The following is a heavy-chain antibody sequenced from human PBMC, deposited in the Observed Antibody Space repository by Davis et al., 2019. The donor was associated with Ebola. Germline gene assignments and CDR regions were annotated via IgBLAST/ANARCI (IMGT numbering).Heavy chain of an antibody. CDR1: GFTFSSYA. CDR2: ISGSGGST. CDR3: ARGRWLVRIYYFDY. J-gene: IGHJ4*02. V-gene: IGHV3-23*01. D-gene: IGHD6-19*01. Sequence: GESLKISCAASGFTFSSYAMSWVRQAPGKGLEWVSAISGSGGSTYYADSVKGRFTISRDNSKNTLYLQMNSLRAEDTAVYYCARGRWLVRIYYFDYWGQGTLVTVSS.